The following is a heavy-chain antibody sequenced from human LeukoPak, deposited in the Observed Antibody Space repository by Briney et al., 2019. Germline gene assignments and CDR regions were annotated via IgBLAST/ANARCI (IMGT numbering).Heavy chain of an antibody. V-gene: IGHV3-21*01. J-gene: IGHJ4*02. CDR2: ISSSSSYI. CDR3: AREVGGYSYGTRNPFDY. Sequence: GGSLRLSCAASGFTFSGYSMNWVRQAPGKGLEWVSSISSSSSYIYYADSVKGRFTISRDNAKNSLYLQMNSLRAEDTAVYYCAREVGGYSYGTRNPFDYWGQGTLVTVSS. CDR1: GFTFSGYS. D-gene: IGHD5-18*01.